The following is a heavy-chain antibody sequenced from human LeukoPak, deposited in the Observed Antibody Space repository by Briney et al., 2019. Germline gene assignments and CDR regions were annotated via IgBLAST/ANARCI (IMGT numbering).Heavy chain of an antibody. V-gene: IGHV3-23*01. Sequence: PGGSLRLSCAASGFTFSSYGMSWVRQAPGKGLEWVSAISGSGGSTYYADSVKGRFTISRDNSKNTLYLQMNSLRAEDTAVYYCAKAVGGSRYSSSSLGYWGQGTLVTVSS. CDR2: ISGSGGST. J-gene: IGHJ4*02. CDR3: AKAVGGSRYSSSSLGY. CDR1: GFTFSSYG. D-gene: IGHD6-6*01.